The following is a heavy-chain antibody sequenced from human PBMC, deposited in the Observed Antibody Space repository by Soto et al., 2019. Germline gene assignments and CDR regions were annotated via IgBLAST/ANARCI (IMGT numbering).Heavy chain of an antibody. V-gene: IGHV1-3*01. CDR3: ARVKPRYCSSTSCHAGYYYYGMDV. J-gene: IGHJ6*02. D-gene: IGHD2-2*01. CDR2: INAGNGNT. Sequence: ASVKVSCKASGYTFTSYAMHWVRQAPGQRLEWMGWINAGNGNTKYSQKFQGRVTITRDTSASTAYMELSSLRSEDTAVYYCARVKPRYCSSTSCHAGYYYYGMDVWGQGTTVTVSS. CDR1: GYTFTSYA.